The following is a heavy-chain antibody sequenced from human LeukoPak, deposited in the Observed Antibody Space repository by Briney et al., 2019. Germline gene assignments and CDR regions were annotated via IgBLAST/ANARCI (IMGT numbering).Heavy chain of an antibody. Sequence: ASVKVSCKASGGSFSSYAISWVRQAPGQGLEWMGGIIPIFGTANYAQKFQGRVTITADKSTSTAYMELSSLRSEDTAVYYCASGDPSGAYFDYWGQGTLVTVSS. CDR3: ASGDPSGAYFDY. CDR2: IIPIFGTA. D-gene: IGHD3-10*01. J-gene: IGHJ4*02. V-gene: IGHV1-69*06. CDR1: GGSFSSYA.